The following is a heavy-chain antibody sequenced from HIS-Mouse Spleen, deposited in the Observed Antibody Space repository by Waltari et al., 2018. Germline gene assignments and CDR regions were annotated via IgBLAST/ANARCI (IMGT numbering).Heavy chain of an antibody. Sequence: QVQLQQWGAGLLKPSETLSLTCAVYGGSFSGYYWSWIRQPPGKGLEWIGEINHSGSTSYNPSLKSRVTISVDTSKNQFSLKLSSVTAADTAVYYCARGRGIVVPPEGFDPWGQGTLVTVSS. CDR3: ARGRGIVVPPEGFDP. CDR2: INHSGST. J-gene: IGHJ5*02. V-gene: IGHV4-34*01. CDR1: GGSFSGYY. D-gene: IGHD3-22*01.